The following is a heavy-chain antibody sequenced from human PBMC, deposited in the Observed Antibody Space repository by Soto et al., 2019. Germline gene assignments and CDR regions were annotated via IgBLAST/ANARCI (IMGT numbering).Heavy chain of an antibody. CDR3: AREGGVLRLSNWLDP. D-gene: IGHD3-3*01. V-gene: IGHV4-61*01. CDR2: IYHTGST. CDR1: GDSVSSYSYY. Sequence: SETLPLTCNVSGDSVSSYSYYWSWIRQAPGKRLEWIGYIYHTGSTSYNPSLQSRVSMSMDTSKNQFSLRLSSVTAADTAIYYCAREGGVLRLSNWLDPWGQGVLVTVSS. J-gene: IGHJ5*02.